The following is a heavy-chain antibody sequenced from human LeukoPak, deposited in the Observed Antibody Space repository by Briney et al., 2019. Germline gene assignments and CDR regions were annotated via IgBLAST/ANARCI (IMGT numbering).Heavy chain of an antibody. V-gene: IGHV3-21*01. Sequence: GGSLRLSCAASGFTFSSYSMNWVRQAPGKGLEWVSSISSSSSYIYYADSVKGRFTISRDNAKNSLYLQMNSLRAEDTAVYYCARVIPALHYDFWSGYPHNWFDPWGQGTLVTVSS. CDR1: GFTFSSYS. J-gene: IGHJ5*02. CDR3: ARVIPALHYDFWSGYPHNWFDP. D-gene: IGHD3-3*01. CDR2: ISSSSSYI.